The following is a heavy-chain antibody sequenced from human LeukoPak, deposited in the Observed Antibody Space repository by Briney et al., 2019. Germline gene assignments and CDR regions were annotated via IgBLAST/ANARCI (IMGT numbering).Heavy chain of an antibody. CDR2: INPNSGGT. Sequence: GASVKVSCKASGYTFIGYYVHWVRQAPGQGLEWMGWINPNSGGTNYAENFQGRVTMTRDTSISTAYMELSSLRSDDTAVYFCARDGGLPVAGRRGNWFDPWGQGTLVTVS. CDR1: GYTFIGYY. J-gene: IGHJ5*02. D-gene: IGHD6-19*01. V-gene: IGHV1-2*02. CDR3: ARDGGLPVAGRRGNWFDP.